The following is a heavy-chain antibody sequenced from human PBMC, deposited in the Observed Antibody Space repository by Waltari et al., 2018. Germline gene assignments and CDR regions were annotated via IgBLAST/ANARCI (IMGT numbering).Heavy chain of an antibody. CDR1: GFTFSSYS. V-gene: IGHV3-48*01. Sequence: EVQLVESGGGLVQPGGSLRLSCAASGFTFSSYSMNWVRQAPGKGLEWVSYISSSSSTIYYADSVKGRFTISRDNAKNSLYLQMNSLRAEDTAVYYCARSYSGFTYYYGMDVWGQGTTVTVSS. CDR2: ISSSSSTI. J-gene: IGHJ6*02. CDR3: ARSYSGFTYYYGMDV. D-gene: IGHD5-12*01.